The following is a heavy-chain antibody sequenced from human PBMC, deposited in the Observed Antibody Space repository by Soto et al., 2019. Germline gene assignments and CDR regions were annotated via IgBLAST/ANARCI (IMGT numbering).Heavy chain of an antibody. CDR1: GGSISSYY. V-gene: IGHV4-59*01. D-gene: IGHD3-10*01. CDR3: ARDSGXYGSGSYYWDYYYGMDV. CDR2: IYYSGST. J-gene: IGHJ6*02. Sequence: SETLSLTCTVSGGSISSYYWSWIRQPPGKGLEWIGYIYYSGSTNYNPSLKSRVTISVDTSKNQFSLKLSSVTAADAAVYYCARDSGXYGSGSYYWDYYYGMDVWGQGTTVTVSS.